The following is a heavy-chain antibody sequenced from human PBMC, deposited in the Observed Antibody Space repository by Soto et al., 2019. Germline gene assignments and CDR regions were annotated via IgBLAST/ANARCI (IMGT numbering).Heavy chain of an antibody. CDR3: ARDHNTVFAT. CDR2: IYYSGST. Sequence: QEQLQESGPGLVKPSQTLSLTCTVSGGSISSDAYYWSWIRQHPGKGLEWIGFIYYSGSTYYNPSLKSRVSIAVDTSKNQFSLKLSSVTAADTAVYYCARDHNTVFATWGQGTLVTVSS. CDR1: GGSISSDAYY. V-gene: IGHV4-31*03. D-gene: IGHD3-3*01. J-gene: IGHJ5*02.